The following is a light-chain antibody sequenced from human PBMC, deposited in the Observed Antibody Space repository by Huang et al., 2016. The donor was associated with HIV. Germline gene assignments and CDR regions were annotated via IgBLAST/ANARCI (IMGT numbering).Light chain of an antibody. CDR1: QSVSSN. Sequence: EIVMTQSPATLSVSPGESATLSCRASQSVSSNLGWYQHKPGQAPRLLIDRASTRATGIPARFSGSGSGTECTLTISSLQSEDFAVYHCQQYNSWPGTFGQGTKVEIK. V-gene: IGKV3-15*01. J-gene: IGKJ1*01. CDR3: QQYNSWPGT. CDR2: RAS.